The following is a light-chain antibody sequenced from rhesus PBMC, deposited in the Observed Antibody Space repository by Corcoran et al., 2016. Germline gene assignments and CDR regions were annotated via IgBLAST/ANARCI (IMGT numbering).Light chain of an antibody. CDR2: DVN. Sequence: QAAPTQSPSVSGSPGQSVTISCTGTSSDIGANNRVSWYQQSPGKAPKLMIYDVNKRPSGVSDRFSGSKSGSTASLTISGLQAEDEADYYCSSDGRGSTYIFGDGTRLTVL. V-gene: IGLV2-13*03. CDR3: SSDGRGSTYI. J-gene: IGLJ1*01. CDR1: SSDIGANNR.